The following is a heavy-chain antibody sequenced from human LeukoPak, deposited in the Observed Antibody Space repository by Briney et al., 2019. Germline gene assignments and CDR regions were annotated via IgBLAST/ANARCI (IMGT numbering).Heavy chain of an antibody. CDR1: GDSISSSY. CDR2: IHHTGSS. CDR3: ARGRGFGESSGWFDP. D-gene: IGHD3-10*01. Sequence: SETLSLTCTVSGDSISSSYWSWIRQFPGKGLVWIGNIHHTGSSNQSPSLKSRLIISVDTSKNQFSLKLKSVTAADTAVYYCARGRGFGESSGWFDPWGQGTLVAVSS. V-gene: IGHV4-59*01. J-gene: IGHJ5*02.